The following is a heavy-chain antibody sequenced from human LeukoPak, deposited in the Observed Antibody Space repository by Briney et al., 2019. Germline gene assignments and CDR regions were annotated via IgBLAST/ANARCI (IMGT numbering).Heavy chain of an antibody. CDR1: GYTFTSYG. V-gene: IGHV1-18*01. Sequence: GASVKVSCKASGYTFTSYGISWVRQAPGQGLEWMGWISAYNGNTNYAQKLQGRVTMTTDTSTSTAYMELRSLRSDDTAVYYCARLGQRYYDFWSGYYTGPVDYWGQGTLVTVSS. CDR3: ARLGQRYYDFWSGYYTGPVDY. CDR2: ISAYNGNT. D-gene: IGHD3-3*01. J-gene: IGHJ4*02.